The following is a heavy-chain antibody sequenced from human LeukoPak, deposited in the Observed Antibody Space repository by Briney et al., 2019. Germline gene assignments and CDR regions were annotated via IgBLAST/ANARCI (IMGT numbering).Heavy chain of an antibody. D-gene: IGHD6-13*01. J-gene: IGHJ5*02. CDR1: GGTFSSYA. Sequence: SVKVSCKASGGTFSSYAISWVRQAPGQGLEWMGGIIPILGTANYAQKFQGRVTITTDESTSTAYMELSSLRSEDTAVYYCARGPIAAAGTGLSPKWFDPWGQGTLVTVSS. V-gene: IGHV1-69*05. CDR2: IIPILGTA. CDR3: ARGPIAAAGTGLSPKWFDP.